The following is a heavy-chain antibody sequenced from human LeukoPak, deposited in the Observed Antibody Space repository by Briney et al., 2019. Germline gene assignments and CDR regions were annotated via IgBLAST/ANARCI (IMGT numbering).Heavy chain of an antibody. V-gene: IGHV3-23*01. J-gene: IGHJ4*02. CDR2: ITGGGHST. D-gene: IGHD4-17*01. Sequence: GGSLRLSCAASRFTFSSYAMSWVRQAPGKGLEWVSAITGGGHSTYYADSVKGRFTISRDNSKNTLYLQLNSLTAEDTAIYYCTTYTVTPRHFDYWGQGTLVTVSS. CDR1: RFTFSSYA. CDR3: TTYTVTPRHFDY.